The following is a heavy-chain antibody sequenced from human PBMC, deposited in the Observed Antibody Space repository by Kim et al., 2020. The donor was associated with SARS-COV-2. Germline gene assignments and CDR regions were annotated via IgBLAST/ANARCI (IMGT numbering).Heavy chain of an antibody. J-gene: IGHJ6*02. CDR1: GGSISSGGYY. CDR3: ARDLTMVRGSGMDV. V-gene: IGHV4-31*03. D-gene: IGHD3-10*01. Sequence: SETLSLTCTVSGGSISSGGYYWSWTRQHPGKGLDWIGYTYYSGSTYYNPSLKSRVTISVDTSKNQFSLKLSSVTAADTAVYYCARDLTMVRGSGMDVWGQGTTVTVSS. CDR2: TYYSGST.